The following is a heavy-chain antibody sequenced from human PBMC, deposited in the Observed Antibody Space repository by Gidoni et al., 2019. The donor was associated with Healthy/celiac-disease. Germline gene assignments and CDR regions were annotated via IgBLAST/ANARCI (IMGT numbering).Heavy chain of an antibody. Sequence: EVQLLESGGGLVQPGGSLRRACAASGFTFRSYAMSWVRQAPGKGLEWVSAISGSGGSTYYADSVKGRFTISRDNSKNTLYLQMNSLRAEDTAVYYCAKDPLEYSSSSHFDYWGQGTLVTVSS. CDR1: GFTFRSYA. CDR2: ISGSGGST. CDR3: AKDPLEYSSSSHFDY. V-gene: IGHV3-23*01. J-gene: IGHJ4*02. D-gene: IGHD6-6*01.